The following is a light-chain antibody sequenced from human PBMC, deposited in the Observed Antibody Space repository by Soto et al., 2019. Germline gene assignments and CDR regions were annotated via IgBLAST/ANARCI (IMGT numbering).Light chain of an antibody. J-gene: IGLJ3*02. CDR3: SSYTSYTTLWV. CDR1: GSDIVNYNY. Sequence: QSALTQPASVSGSPGQSITISCTGTGSDIVNYNYGSWYHQHPGKAPKLMIYGVSNRPSGVSNRFSGSKSGNAASLTISGLQAEDEADYYCSSYTSYTTLWVFGGGTKLTVL. CDR2: GVS. V-gene: IGLV2-14*01.